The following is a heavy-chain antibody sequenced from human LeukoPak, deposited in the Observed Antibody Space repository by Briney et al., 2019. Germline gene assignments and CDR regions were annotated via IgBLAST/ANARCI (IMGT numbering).Heavy chain of an antibody. J-gene: IGHJ3*02. V-gene: IGHV3-30-3*01. D-gene: IGHD1-26*01. CDR2: ISYDGSNK. Sequence: GRSLRLSCAASGFTFSSYAMHWVRQAPGKGLEWVAVISYDGSNKYYADSVKGRFTISRDNSKNTLYLQMGSLRAEDMAVYYCARGKAVGATIRYAFDIWGQGTMVTVSS. CDR1: GFTFSSYA. CDR3: ARGKAVGATIRYAFDI.